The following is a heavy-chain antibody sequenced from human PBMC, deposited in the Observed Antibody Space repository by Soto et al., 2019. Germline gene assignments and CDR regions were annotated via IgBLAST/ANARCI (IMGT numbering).Heavy chain of an antibody. CDR2: IWYDGSNK. V-gene: IGHV3-33*01. CDR3: ARAGDSDAFDI. Sequence: QVQLVESGGGVVQPGRSLRLSCAASGFTFSSYGMHWVRQAPGKGLEWVAVIWYDGSNKYYADSVKGRFTISRDNSKNTLYLQMNGLRAEDTAVYYCARAGDSDAFDIWGQGTMVTVSS. J-gene: IGHJ3*02. CDR1: GFTFSSYG. D-gene: IGHD3-16*01.